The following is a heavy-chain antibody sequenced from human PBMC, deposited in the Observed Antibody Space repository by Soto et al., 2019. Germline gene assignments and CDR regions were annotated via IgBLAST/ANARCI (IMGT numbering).Heavy chain of an antibody. CDR2: INPNSGGT. V-gene: IGHV1-2*02. Sequence: QVQLVQSGAEVKKPGASVKVSCKASGYTFTGYYMHWVRQAPAQGLEWMGWINPNSGGTNYAQKCQGRVTMTRDTSISTAYMELSRPRSVDTAVYYCARDWGLYTQNWYFDLWGRGTLVTVSS. D-gene: IGHD3-16*01. J-gene: IGHJ2*01. CDR1: GYTFTGYY. CDR3: ARDWGLYTQNWYFDL.